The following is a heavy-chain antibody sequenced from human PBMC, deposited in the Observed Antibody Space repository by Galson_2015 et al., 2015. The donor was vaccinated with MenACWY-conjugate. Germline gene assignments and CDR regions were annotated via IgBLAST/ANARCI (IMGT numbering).Heavy chain of an antibody. CDR2: ISTYGGST. CDR3: ARKDGATYGYNDY. D-gene: IGHD5-18*01. CDR1: GFIFPDYD. J-gene: IGHJ4*02. V-gene: IGHV3-64*02. Sequence: SLRLSCAGSGFIFPDYDMHWVRQAPGKGLEYVSAISTYGGSTYYADSVKGRFTISRDNSKNMLFLQMGSLRVEDTAVYYCARKDGATYGYNDYWGQGTLVIVSS.